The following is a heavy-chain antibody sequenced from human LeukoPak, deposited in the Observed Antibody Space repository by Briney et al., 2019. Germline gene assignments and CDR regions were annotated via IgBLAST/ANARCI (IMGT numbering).Heavy chain of an antibody. Sequence: PGGSQRLSCAASGFTFSSYAMSWVRQAPGKGLEWVSAISGSGGSTHYADSVKGRFTISRDNSKNTLYLQMDSLRAEDTAVYYCAKKKSQLYFDYWGQGTLVTVSS. D-gene: IGHD6-13*01. CDR2: ISGSGGST. CDR3: AKKKSQLYFDY. J-gene: IGHJ4*02. V-gene: IGHV3-23*01. CDR1: GFTFSSYA.